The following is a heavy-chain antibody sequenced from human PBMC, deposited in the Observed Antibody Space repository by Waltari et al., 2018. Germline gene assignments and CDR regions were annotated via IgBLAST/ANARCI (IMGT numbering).Heavy chain of an antibody. J-gene: IGHJ6*02. V-gene: IGHV4-38-2*01. D-gene: IGHD2-15*01. CDR1: GYSISSGYY. CDR3: ASTVVTAYYYYGMDV. CDR2: IYHSGVT. Sequence: QVQLQESGPGLVKPSETLSLTCAVSGYSISSGYYWGWIRQPPGKGLEWIGGIYHSGVTSYSPSVRRRVTMTLDTAKNQFSLKVSSLTAEDTAVYYCASTVVTAYYYYGMDVWGQGTTVTVSS.